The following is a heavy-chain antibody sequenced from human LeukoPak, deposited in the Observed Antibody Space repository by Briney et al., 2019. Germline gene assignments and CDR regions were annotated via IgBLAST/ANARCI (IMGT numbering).Heavy chain of an antibody. Sequence: GGSLRLSCAASGFTFSSYSMNWVRQAPGKGLEWVSFITSSSSYIYYADSVKGRFTISRDNAKNELYLQMNSLRAEDTAVYYCARGTRIVGTTTDAFDIWGLGTMVTVSS. CDR3: ARGTRIVGTTTDAFDI. V-gene: IGHV3-21*01. J-gene: IGHJ3*02. CDR2: ITSSSSYI. D-gene: IGHD1-26*01. CDR1: GFTFSSYS.